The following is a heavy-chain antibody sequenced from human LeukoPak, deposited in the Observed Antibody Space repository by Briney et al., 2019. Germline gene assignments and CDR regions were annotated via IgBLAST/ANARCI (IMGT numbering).Heavy chain of an antibody. V-gene: IGHV3-74*01. CDR1: GFTFSSYW. CDR2: INGDGSRT. D-gene: IGHD4-11*01. Sequence: GGSLRLSCAASGFTFSSYWMHWVRQAPGKGLVWVSRINGDGSRTNYADSVKGRFTISRDNSKNTLYLQMNSLRAEDTAVYYCAKDAQIYSTYDWRWFDPWGQGPLVTVSS. J-gene: IGHJ5*02. CDR3: AKDAQIYSTYDWRWFDP.